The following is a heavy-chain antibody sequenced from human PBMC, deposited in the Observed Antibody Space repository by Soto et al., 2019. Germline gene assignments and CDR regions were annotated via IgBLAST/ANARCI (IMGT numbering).Heavy chain of an antibody. CDR2: ISSDSAYI. Sequence: GGSLRLSCAASGFTFSTYSMNWVRQAPGKGLEWVSSISSDSAYIYYADSMKGRFTISRDNAKNSLYLQMSSLRAEDTAVYYCARDPGKSSSTACYDYWGQGTLVTVSS. CDR1: GFTFSTYS. D-gene: IGHD2-2*01. V-gene: IGHV3-21*01. CDR3: ARDPGKSSSTACYDY. J-gene: IGHJ4*02.